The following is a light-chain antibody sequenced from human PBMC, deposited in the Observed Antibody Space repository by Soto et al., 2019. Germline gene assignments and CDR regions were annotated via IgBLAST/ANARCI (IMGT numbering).Light chain of an antibody. CDR3: QQGFSTPYT. CDR1: QNIDSY. V-gene: IGKV1-39*01. CDR2: VAS. Sequence: DIQMTQSPSSLSASXGDRVSITCRASQNIDSYLNWYQQKPGKAPNLLIYVASTLESGVPSRFSGSGSGTDFTLTISGLHREDFATYYCQQGFSTPYTFGQGTKVDIK. J-gene: IGKJ2*01.